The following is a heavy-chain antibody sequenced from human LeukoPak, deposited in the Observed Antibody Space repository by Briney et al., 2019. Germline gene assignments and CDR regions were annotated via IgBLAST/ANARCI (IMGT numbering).Heavy chain of an antibody. CDR2: IYYSGST. CDR1: GGSISSSSYY. J-gene: IGHJ4*02. Sequence: PSETLSLTCTVSGGSISSSSYYWGWIRQPPGKGLEWIGSIYYSGSTYYNPSLKSRVTISVDTSKNQFSLKLSSVTAADTAVYYCARVSAINYDILTGRFDYWGQGTLVTVSS. D-gene: IGHD3-9*01. V-gene: IGHV4-39*07. CDR3: ARVSAINYDILTGRFDY.